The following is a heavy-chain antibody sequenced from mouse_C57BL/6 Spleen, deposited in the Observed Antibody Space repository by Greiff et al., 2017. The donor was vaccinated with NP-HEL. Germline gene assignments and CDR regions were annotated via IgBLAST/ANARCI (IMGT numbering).Heavy chain of an antibody. D-gene: IGHD1-1*01. J-gene: IGHJ3*01. Sequence: VQLQQSGPELVKPGASVKISCKASGYTFTDYYMNWVKQSHGKSLEWIGDINPNNGGTSYNQKFKGKATLTVDKSSSTAYMELRSLTSEDSAVYYCADDYYGSRFAYWGQGTLVTVSA. CDR3: ADDYYGSRFAY. CDR1: GYTFTDYY. V-gene: IGHV1-26*01. CDR2: INPNNGGT.